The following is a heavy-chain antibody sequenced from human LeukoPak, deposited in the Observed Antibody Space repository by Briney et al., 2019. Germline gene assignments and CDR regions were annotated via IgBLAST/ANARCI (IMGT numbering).Heavy chain of an antibody. D-gene: IGHD1-26*01. CDR1: AGSFSGYN. J-gene: IGHJ4*02. CDR3: AREGGNTFDY. V-gene: IGHV4-34*01. Sequence: PSETLSLTCAVYAGSFSGYNWTWIRQPPGKGLEWIGEVNPGGSTSYNPSLKSRVTISLDTSKKQFSLKLRSVTAADTAVYYCAREGGNTFDYWGQGTLVTVSS. CDR2: VNPGGST.